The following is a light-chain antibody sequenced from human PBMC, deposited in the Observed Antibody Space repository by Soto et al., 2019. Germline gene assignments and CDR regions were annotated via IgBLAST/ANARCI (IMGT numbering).Light chain of an antibody. CDR3: MQGLQSPGT. V-gene: IGKV2-28*01. J-gene: IGKJ1*01. Sequence: DVVMTQSPLSLSVTPGESASISCRSSQSLLQSNGNNYLDWFLQKPGQSPRLLIYLGSNRASGVPDRFSGSGSGTDFTLKISRVEAEDVGVYCCMQGLQSPGTFGQGTKVDIK. CDR2: LGS. CDR1: QSLLQSNGNNY.